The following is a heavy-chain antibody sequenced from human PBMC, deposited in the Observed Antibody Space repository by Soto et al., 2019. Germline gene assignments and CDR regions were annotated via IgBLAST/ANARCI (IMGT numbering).Heavy chain of an antibody. CDR1: GYSITTGSY. D-gene: IGHD4-17*01. Sequence: LSLTCAVSGYSITTGSYWGWIRQPPGKGLEWIGSISQSGSSYYNPSLKSRAIMSVDTSQNQFSLKLSSLTAADTAVYFCARADDFSDRFDYWGQGALVTVSS. CDR2: ISQSGSS. J-gene: IGHJ4*02. V-gene: IGHV4-38-2*01. CDR3: ARADDFSDRFDY.